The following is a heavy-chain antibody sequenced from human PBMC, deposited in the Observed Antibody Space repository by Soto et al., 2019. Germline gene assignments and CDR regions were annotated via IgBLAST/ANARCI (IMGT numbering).Heavy chain of an antibody. CDR3: AHSKSELSSSWAFRKNGYYYYYGMDV. J-gene: IGHJ6*02. V-gene: IGHV2-5*01. Sequence: HINFSRSGPTLVKPPQTLTLTCTFSGFSLSTSGVGVGWIRQPPGKALEWLALIYWNDDKRYSPSLKSRLTITKDTSKNQVVLTMTNMDPVDTATYYCAHSKSELSSSWAFRKNGYYYYYGMDVWGQGTTVTVSS. CDR2: IYWNDDK. D-gene: IGHD6-13*01. CDR1: GFSLSTSGVG.